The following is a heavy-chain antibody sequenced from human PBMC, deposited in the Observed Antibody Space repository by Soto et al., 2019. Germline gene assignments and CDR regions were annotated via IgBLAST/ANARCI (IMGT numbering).Heavy chain of an antibody. D-gene: IGHD2-15*01. CDR1: GFTFSYYW. Sequence: PGGSLRLSCAASGFTFSYYWMRWVRQAPGKGLEWVANINLDGSEKWYVDSVKGRFTISRDNGKNSLYLQMNSLRAEDTAVYYCVREGCSGGSCYGRFDHWGQGSLVTVSS. V-gene: IGHV3-7*03. CDR2: INLDGSEK. CDR3: VREGCSGGSCYGRFDH. J-gene: IGHJ4*02.